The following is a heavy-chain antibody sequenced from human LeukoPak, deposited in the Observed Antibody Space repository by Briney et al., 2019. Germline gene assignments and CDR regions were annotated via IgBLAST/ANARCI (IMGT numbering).Heavy chain of an antibody. CDR3: ARALRGAVGSDY. CDR2: IYTGGST. J-gene: IGHJ4*02. CDR1: GFTVSSNY. Sequence: GGSLRLSCAASGFTVSSNYMCWVRQAPGKGLEWVSVIYTGGSTSYADSVKGRFTISRDNPKNTLYLQMNSLRADDTAVYYCARALRGAVGSDYWGQGTLVTVSS. V-gene: IGHV3-53*01. D-gene: IGHD1-26*01.